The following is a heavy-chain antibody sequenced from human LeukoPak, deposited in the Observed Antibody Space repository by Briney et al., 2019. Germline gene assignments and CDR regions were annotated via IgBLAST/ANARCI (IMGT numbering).Heavy chain of an antibody. CDR1: GGSISSYY. V-gene: IGHV4-4*07. D-gene: IGHD7-27*01. Sequence: PSETLSLTCTVSGGSISSYYWSWIRQPAGKGLEWIGRIYTSATNYNPSLKSRVTMSLDTSKNQVSLRLSSVTATDTAVYYRARDGPSWGLLWGQGTLVTVSS. J-gene: IGHJ4*02. CDR3: ARDGPSWGLL. CDR2: IYTSAT.